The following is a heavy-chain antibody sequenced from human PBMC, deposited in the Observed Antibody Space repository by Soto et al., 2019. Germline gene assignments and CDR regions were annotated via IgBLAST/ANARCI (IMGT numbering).Heavy chain of an antibody. CDR1: GGSISSGGYY. J-gene: IGHJ6*02. CDR2: IYYSGST. CDR3: ARDSSSWSHYYGLDV. V-gene: IGHV4-31*03. Sequence: SETLSLTCTVSGGSISSGGYYWSWIRQHPGEGLEWIGYIYYSGSTYYNPSLKSRVTISVDTSKNQFSLKLSSVTAADTAVYYCARDSSSWSHYYGLDVWGQGTTVTVSS. D-gene: IGHD6-13*01.